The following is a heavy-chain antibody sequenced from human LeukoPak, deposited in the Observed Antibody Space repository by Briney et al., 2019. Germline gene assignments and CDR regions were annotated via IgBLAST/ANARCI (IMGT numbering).Heavy chain of an antibody. D-gene: IGHD5-18*01. J-gene: IGHJ4*02. V-gene: IGHV4-59*01. Sequence: SETLSLTCTVSGGSISSYYWSWIRQPPGKGLEWIGYIYYSGSTNYNPSLKSRVTISVDTSKNQFSLKLSSVTAADTAVYYCASHSGYSYGPYYFDYWGQGTLVTVSS. CDR3: ASHSGYSYGPYYFDY. CDR1: GGSISSYY. CDR2: IYYSGST.